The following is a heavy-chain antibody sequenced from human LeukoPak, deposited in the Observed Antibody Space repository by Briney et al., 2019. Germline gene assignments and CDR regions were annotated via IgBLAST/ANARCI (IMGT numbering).Heavy chain of an antibody. CDR2: IYYSGST. V-gene: IGHV4-39*07. CDR1: GGSINSSSYY. Sequence: PSETLSLTCTVSGGSINSSSYYWGWIRQSPGKGLEWIGSIYYSGSTYYNPSLKSRVTISVDTSKNQFSLKLSSVTAADTAVYYCARRPWELLGGRAFDIWGQGTMVTVSS. CDR3: ARRPWELLGGRAFDI. J-gene: IGHJ3*02. D-gene: IGHD1-26*01.